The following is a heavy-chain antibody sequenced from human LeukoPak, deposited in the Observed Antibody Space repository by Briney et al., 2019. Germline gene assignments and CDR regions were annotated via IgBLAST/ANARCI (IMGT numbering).Heavy chain of an antibody. CDR3: TRDFYYDFWSGPEYYYYYYMDV. CDR2: IRSKAYGGTT. D-gene: IGHD3-3*01. V-gene: IGHV3-49*04. CDR1: GFTLGDYA. Sequence: GGSLRLSCTASGFTLGDYAMSWVRQAPGKGLEWGGFIRSKAYGGTTEYAASVKGRFTISRDDSKSIAYLQMNSLKTEDTAVYYCTRDFYYDFWSGPEYYYYYYMDVWGKGTTVTVSS. J-gene: IGHJ6*03.